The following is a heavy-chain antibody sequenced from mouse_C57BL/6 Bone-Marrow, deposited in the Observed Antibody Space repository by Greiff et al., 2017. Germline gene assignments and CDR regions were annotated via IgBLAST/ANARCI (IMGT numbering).Heavy chain of an antibody. J-gene: IGHJ2*01. CDR3: ARDPLDY. CDR2: ISDGGSYT. CDR1: GFTFSSYA. V-gene: IGHV5-4*01. Sequence: EVKVEESGGGLVKPGGSLKLSCAASGFTFSSYAMSWVRQTPEKRLEWVATISDGGSYTYYPDNVKGRFTISRDNAKNNLYLQMSHLKSEDTAMYYCARDPLDYWGQGTTLTVSS.